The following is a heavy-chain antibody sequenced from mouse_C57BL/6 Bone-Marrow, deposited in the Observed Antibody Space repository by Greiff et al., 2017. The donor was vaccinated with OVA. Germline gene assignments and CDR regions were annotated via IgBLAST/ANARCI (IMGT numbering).Heavy chain of an antibody. CDR1: GYTFTSYW. CDR2: IDPSDSYP. CDR3: ARSAYDSFYAMDD. D-gene: IGHD2-4*01. V-gene: IGHV1-69*01. J-gene: IGHJ4*01. Sequence: QVQLQQPGAELVMPGASVKLSCKASGYTFTSYWMHWVPQRPGQGLEWIGEIDPSDSYPNYNQKFKGKSTLTVDKSSSTAYMQLSSLTSEDSAVYYCARSAYDSFYAMDDWGQGTSVTVSS.